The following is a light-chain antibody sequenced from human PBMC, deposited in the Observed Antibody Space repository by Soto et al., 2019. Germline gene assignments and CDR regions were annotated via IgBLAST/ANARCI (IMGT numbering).Light chain of an antibody. J-gene: IGKJ1*01. Sequence: DIQMTQSPSSLSASVGDRVTITCRASQNIRNYLNWYQQKPGEAPKLLISAVSSLETGFPSRFSGSGSGTDFTLTITSLQPEDFATYYCQQSYNTPRTFGQGTKVDIK. CDR2: AVS. CDR3: QQSYNTPRT. CDR1: QNIRNY. V-gene: IGKV1-39*01.